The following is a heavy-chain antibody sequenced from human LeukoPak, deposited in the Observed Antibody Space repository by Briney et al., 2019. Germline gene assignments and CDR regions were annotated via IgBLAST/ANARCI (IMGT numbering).Heavy chain of an antibody. CDR1: GYTFTGCF. D-gene: IGHD5-18*01. CDR3: ARSAYNYGYVYFDH. Sequence: ASVKVSCKASGYTFTGCFIHYVRQAPGQGLELMGWIDPNSDNIRYSETFKDRVTMTRDTSTNTAYMELSWLRSDDTAVYYCARSAYNYGYVYFDHWGQGTLVIVSA. CDR2: IDPNSDNI. J-gene: IGHJ4*02. V-gene: IGHV1-2*02.